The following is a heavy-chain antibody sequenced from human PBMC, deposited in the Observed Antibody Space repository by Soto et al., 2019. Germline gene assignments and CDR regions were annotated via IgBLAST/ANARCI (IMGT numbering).Heavy chain of an antibody. CDR2: ISWNSGSI. D-gene: IGHD5-18*01. V-gene: IGHV3-9*01. J-gene: IGHJ4*02. CDR1: GFTFDDYA. Sequence: PGGSLRLSCAASGFTFDDYAMHWVRQAPGKGLEWVSRISWNSGSIGYADSVKGRFTISRDNAKNSLYLQMNSLRAEDTALYYCAKAVGSYGNFDDWGQGTLVTVSS. CDR3: AKAVGSYGNFDD.